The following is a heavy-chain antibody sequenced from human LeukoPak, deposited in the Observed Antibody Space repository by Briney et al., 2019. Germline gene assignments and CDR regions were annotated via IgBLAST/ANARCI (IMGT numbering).Heavy chain of an antibody. CDR2: IYYSGST. CDR1: GGSISSGGYS. Sequence: KPSETLSLTCAVSGGSISSGGYSWSWIRQPPGKGLEWIGYIYYSGSTYYNPSLKSRVTISVDTSKNQFSLKLSSVTAADTAVYYCARDLTKYRSWFDPWGQGTLVTVSS. V-gene: IGHV4-31*11. J-gene: IGHJ5*02. D-gene: IGHD2-2*01. CDR3: ARDLTKYRSWFDP.